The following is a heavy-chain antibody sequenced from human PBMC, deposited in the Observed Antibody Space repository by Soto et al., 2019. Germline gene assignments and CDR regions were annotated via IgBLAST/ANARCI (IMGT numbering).Heavy chain of an antibody. Sequence: GGSLRLSCAASGFTFSSYAMSWVRQAPGKGLEWVSAISGSGGSTYYADSVKGRFTISRDNSKNTLDLQMNSLRAEDTAVYYCARTLYSSSWSEYYYYYYGMDVWGQGTTVTVSS. V-gene: IGHV3-23*01. CDR2: ISGSGGST. CDR3: ARTLYSSSWSEYYYYYYGMDV. CDR1: GFTFSSYA. J-gene: IGHJ6*02. D-gene: IGHD6-13*01.